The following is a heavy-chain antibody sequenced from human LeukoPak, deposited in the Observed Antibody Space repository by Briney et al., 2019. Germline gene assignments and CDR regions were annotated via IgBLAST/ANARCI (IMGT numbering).Heavy chain of an antibody. CDR1: GFTFSSYW. CDR3: AYLAVAANLSRTP. D-gene: IGHD6-19*01. CDR2: ISPNGGNT. J-gene: IGHJ5*02. V-gene: IGHV3-23*01. Sequence: GGSLRLSCAASGFTFSSYWMSWVRQAPGKGLEWVSSISPNGGNTYYVDSVKGRFTISRDNSKNTLDLQMNSLTAEDTAVYYCAYLAVAANLSRTPWGQGTLVSVSS.